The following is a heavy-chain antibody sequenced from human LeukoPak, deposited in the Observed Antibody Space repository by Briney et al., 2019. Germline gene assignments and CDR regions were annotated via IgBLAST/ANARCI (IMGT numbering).Heavy chain of an antibody. J-gene: IGHJ6*03. D-gene: IGHD3-3*01. V-gene: IGHV1-2*02. CDR2: INPNSGGT. CDR1: GYTFTGYY. CDR3: ARDSLGITIFGVVIPLYYMDV. Sequence: ASVKVSCKASGYTFTGYYMHWVRQAPGQELEWMGWINPNSGGTNYAQKFQGRVTMTRDTSISTAYMELSRLRSDDTAVYYCARDSLGITIFGVVIPLYYMDVWGKGTTVTVSS.